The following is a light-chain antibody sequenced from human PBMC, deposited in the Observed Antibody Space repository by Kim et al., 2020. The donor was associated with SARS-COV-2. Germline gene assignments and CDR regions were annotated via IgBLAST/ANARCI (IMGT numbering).Light chain of an antibody. CDR3: QQYNRPYT. Sequence: IQVTQSPSTLSASVGDTVTITCRASQYIGRWLAWYQQKPGNAPKVLIYDASTLESGVPSRFNASGSGTEFTLTITNVQPDDFATYYCQQYNRPYTFGQGTKLEI. V-gene: IGKV1-5*01. CDR1: QYIGRW. J-gene: IGKJ2*01. CDR2: DAS.